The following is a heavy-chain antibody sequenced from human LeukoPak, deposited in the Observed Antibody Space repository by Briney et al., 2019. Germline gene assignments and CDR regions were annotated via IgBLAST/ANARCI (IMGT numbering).Heavy chain of an antibody. CDR3: ARGGSDTAMAHDY. D-gene: IGHD5-18*01. Sequence: GGSLRLSCAASGFSFSDYWMLWVRQAPGKGLMWVSRINRDGSRTDYADSVKGRFTISRDDAKNTLYLQVNSLRAEDTAVYFCARGGSDTAMAHDYWGQGTLVTVSS. V-gene: IGHV3-74*01. CDR1: GFSFSDYW. J-gene: IGHJ4*02. CDR2: INRDGSRT.